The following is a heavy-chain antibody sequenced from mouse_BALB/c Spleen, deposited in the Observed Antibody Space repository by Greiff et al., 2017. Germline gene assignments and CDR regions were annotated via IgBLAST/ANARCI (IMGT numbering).Heavy chain of an antibody. V-gene: IGHV6-6*02. CDR3: TPIHYYGYDYAMDY. J-gene: IGHJ4*01. D-gene: IGHD1-2*01. CDR1: GFTFSNYW. Sequence: EVKLMESGGGLVQPGGSMKLSCVASGFTFSNYWMNWVRQSPEKGLEWVAEIRLKSNNYATHYAESVKGRFTISRDDSKSSVYLQMNNLRAEDTGIYYCTPIHYYGYDYAMDYWGQGTSVTVSS. CDR2: IRLKSNNYAT.